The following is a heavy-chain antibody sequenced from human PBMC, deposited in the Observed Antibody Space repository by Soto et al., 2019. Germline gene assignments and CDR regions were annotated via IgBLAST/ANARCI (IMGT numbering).Heavy chain of an antibody. Sequence: QVQLVESGGGVVQPGRSLRLSCAASGFTFSYHALNWVRQAPGKGLEWVAVISYDGDNKYIAESGKGRFTISGDNSKNSVSLHMNSLRDEDTAMYVCARGTTTSAFSAMDVWGQGTTVTVSS. CDR3: ARGTTTSAFSAMDV. J-gene: IGHJ6*02. CDR2: ISYDGDNK. D-gene: IGHD1-1*01. V-gene: IGHV3-30-3*01. CDR1: GFTFSYHA.